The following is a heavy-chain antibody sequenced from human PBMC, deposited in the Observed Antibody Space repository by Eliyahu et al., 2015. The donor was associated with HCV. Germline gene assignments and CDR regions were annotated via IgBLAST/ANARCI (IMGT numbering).Heavy chain of an antibody. CDR3: ARDWGQLGY. CDR1: GFIFGDYA. V-gene: IGHV3-49*03. D-gene: IGHD3-16*01. CDR2: IRNKVYRETT. Sequence: EVQLVESGGGLVEPGRSLRLSCTASGFIFGDYAMSWFRQAPGKGLEWVGFIRNKVYRETTEYAASVKGRFTISRDDSKSLAYLQMNSLKTEDTAVYYCARDWGQLGYWGQGTLVTVSS. J-gene: IGHJ4*02.